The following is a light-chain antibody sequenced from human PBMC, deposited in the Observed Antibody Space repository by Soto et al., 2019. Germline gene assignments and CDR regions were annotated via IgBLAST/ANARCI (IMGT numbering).Light chain of an antibody. Sequence: QSVLTQPPSASGTPGQRVTISCSGSSSNIGRNYVYWHQQLPGTAPKLLIYRNNQRPSGVPDRFSGSKSGTSASLAISWLRSEDEADYYCAAWDDSLSGAGVFGGGTKLTVL. V-gene: IGLV1-47*01. CDR1: SSNIGRNY. CDR2: RNN. CDR3: AAWDDSLSGAGV. J-gene: IGLJ3*02.